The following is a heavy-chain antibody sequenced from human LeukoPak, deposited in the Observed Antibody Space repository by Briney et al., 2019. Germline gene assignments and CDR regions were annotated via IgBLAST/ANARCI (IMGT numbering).Heavy chain of an antibody. CDR2: IREDGGHT. CDR1: GFTFTNHW. Sequence: GGSLRLSCVTSGFTFTNHWMSWVRQAPGKGLEWVANIREDGGHTNYVDSVKGRFTISRDNAKNSLYLQMNSLRAEDTALYYCAGDFGVAVAGTEPFDYWGQGILVTVSS. D-gene: IGHD6-19*01. V-gene: IGHV3-7*03. CDR3: AGDFGVAVAGTEPFDY. J-gene: IGHJ4*02.